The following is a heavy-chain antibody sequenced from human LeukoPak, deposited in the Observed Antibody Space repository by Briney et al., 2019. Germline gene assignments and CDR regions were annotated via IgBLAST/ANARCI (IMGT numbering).Heavy chain of an antibody. CDR1: GVSMSSYF. J-gene: IGHJ4*02. CDR3: AREVRGIDHSLDY. Sequence: ETLSLTCTVSGVSMSSYFWSWIRQPPGKGLEWVANIKQDGREKYYVDSVRGRFTISRDNAKNSLYLQMNSLRAEDTAVYYCAREVRGIDHSLDYWGQGTLVTVSS. V-gene: IGHV3-7*01. D-gene: IGHD1-14*01. CDR2: IKQDGREK.